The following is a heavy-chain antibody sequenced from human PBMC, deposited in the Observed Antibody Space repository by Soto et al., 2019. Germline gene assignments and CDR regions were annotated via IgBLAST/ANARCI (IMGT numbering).Heavy chain of an antibody. D-gene: IGHD3-22*01. V-gene: IGHV1-18*01. Sequence: QVQLVQSGAEVKKPGASVKVSCKASGYTFTSYGIIWVRQAPGQGLEWMGWISAYNGNTNYTQTLQGRVTMTTNTYASTSYLELKSLRPDDTAVYYCARHLYDGVGDYYDSSGLFNWFDPWGQGTLVTVSS. CDR1: GYTFTSYG. CDR2: ISAYNGNT. CDR3: ARHLYDGVGDYYDSSGLFNWFDP. J-gene: IGHJ5*02.